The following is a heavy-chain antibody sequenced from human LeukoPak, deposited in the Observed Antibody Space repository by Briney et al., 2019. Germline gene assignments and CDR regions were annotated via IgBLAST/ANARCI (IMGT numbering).Heavy chain of an antibody. Sequence: VASVKVSCKASGGTFSSYAISWVRQAPGQGLEWMGGIIPIFGTANYAQKFQGRVTITADESTSTAYMELSSLRSEDTAVYYCARDGYAEYRPDYWGQGTLVTVSS. CDR2: IIPIFGTA. V-gene: IGHV1-69*13. CDR1: GGTFSSYA. CDR3: ARDGYAEYRPDY. J-gene: IGHJ4*02. D-gene: IGHD2-2*01.